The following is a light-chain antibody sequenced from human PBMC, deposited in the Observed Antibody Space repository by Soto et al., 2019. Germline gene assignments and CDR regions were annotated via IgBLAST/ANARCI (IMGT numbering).Light chain of an antibody. V-gene: IGLV2-11*01. J-gene: IGLJ1*01. Sequence: QSVLTQPRSVSGSPGQSVTISCTGTSSDVGGYNYVSWYQQHPGKAPKLMIYDVSKRPSGVPDRFSGSKSGNTASLTISELQAEDEADYYCCSYAGSYTFNYVFGTGTKLTVL. CDR1: SSDVGGYNY. CDR3: CSYAGSYTFNYV. CDR2: DVS.